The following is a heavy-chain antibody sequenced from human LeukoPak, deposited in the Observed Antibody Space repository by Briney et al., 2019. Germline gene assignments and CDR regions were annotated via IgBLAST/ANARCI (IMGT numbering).Heavy chain of an antibody. CDR3: AKCFKGRIHNAFDI. J-gene: IGHJ3*02. V-gene: IGHV3-30*18. D-gene: IGHD3-16*01. Sequence: GGSLRLSCAASGFTFSSYAMHWVRQAPGEGLEWVAVISYDGSNKYYADSVKGRFTISRDNSKNTLYLQMNSLRAEDTAVYYCAKCFKGRIHNAFDIWGQGTMVTVSS. CDR1: GFTFSSYA. CDR2: ISYDGSNK.